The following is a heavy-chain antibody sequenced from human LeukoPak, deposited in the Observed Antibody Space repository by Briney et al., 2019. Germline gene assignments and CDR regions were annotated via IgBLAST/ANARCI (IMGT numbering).Heavy chain of an antibody. Sequence: GASVKVSCKASGYRFTDYWIQWVRQAPGQGLEWMGWINTNTGGTVYAQKFQGRVTMTRDTSLTTSYMDLSRLTSDDTAVYYCARGGSFHEFDIWGQGTMAIVSS. CDR3: ARGGSFHEFDI. J-gene: IGHJ3*02. V-gene: IGHV1-2*02. CDR2: INTNTGGT. CDR1: GYRFTDYW. D-gene: IGHD3-10*01.